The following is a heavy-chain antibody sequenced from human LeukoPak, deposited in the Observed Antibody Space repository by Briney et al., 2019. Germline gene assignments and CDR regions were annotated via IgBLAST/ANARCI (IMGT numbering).Heavy chain of an antibody. CDR2: IYHSGST. D-gene: IGHD1-7*01. Sequence: SETLSLTCTVSGYSISSGYYWGWIRQPPGKGLEWIGSIYHSGSTYYNPSLKSRVTISVGTSKNQFSLKLSSVTAADTAVYYCARFDWNYVSFDYWGQGTLVTVSS. CDR3: ARFDWNYVSFDY. V-gene: IGHV4-38-2*02. J-gene: IGHJ4*02. CDR1: GYSISSGYY.